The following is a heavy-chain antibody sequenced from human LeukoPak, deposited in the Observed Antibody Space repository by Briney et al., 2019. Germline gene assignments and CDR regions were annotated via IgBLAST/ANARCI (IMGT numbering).Heavy chain of an antibody. V-gene: IGHV1-69*06. CDR3: ATGYSGSYYYFDY. Sequence: VASVKVSCKASGGTFSSYAISWVRQAPGQGLEWMGGIIPIFGTANYAQKFQGRVTITADKSTSTAYMELSSLRSEDTAVYYCATGYSGSYYYFDYWGQGTLVTVSS. J-gene: IGHJ4*02. CDR2: IIPIFGTA. CDR1: GGTFSSYA. D-gene: IGHD1-26*01.